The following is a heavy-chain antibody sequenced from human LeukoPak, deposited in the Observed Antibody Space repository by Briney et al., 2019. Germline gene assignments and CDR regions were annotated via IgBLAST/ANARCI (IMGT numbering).Heavy chain of an antibody. CDR3: ARDPGEYQLLGAFDY. D-gene: IGHD2-2*01. V-gene: IGHV3-21*01. J-gene: IGHJ4*02. CDR1: GFTFSSYA. CDR2: ISSSSSYI. Sequence: PGGSLRLSCAASGFTFSSYAMSWVRQAPGKGLEWVSSISSSSSYIYYADSVKGRFTISRDNAKNSLYLQMNSLRAEDTAVYYCARDPGEYQLLGAFDYWGQGTLVTVSS.